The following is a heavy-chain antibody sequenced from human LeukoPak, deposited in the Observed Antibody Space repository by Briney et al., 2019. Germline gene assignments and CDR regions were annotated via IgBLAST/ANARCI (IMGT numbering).Heavy chain of an antibody. CDR1: GYTFTGYY. CDR2: INPNSGGT. Sequence: ASVKVSCKASGYTFTGYYMRWVRQAPGQGLEWMGWINPNSGGTNYAQKFQGRVTMTRDTSISTAYMELSSLRSDDTAVYFCARQSSGYFGSDYWGQGTLVTVSS. J-gene: IGHJ4*02. CDR3: ARQSSGYFGSDY. D-gene: IGHD3-10*01. V-gene: IGHV1-2*02.